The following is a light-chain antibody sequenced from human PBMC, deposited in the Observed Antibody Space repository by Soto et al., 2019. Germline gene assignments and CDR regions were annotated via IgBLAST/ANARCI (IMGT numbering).Light chain of an antibody. J-gene: IGLJ2*01. CDR3: QSYDNLLRGWDVV. CDR2: GNS. V-gene: IGLV1-40*01. Sequence: QSVLTQPPSVSGAPGQRVTISCTGSRSNIGAGYDVHWYQQLPRAAPKLLIYGNSNRPSGVPDRFSGSKSGTSASLAITGLQAEDEADYYCQSYDNLLRGWDVVLGGGTKLTVL. CDR1: RSNIGAGYD.